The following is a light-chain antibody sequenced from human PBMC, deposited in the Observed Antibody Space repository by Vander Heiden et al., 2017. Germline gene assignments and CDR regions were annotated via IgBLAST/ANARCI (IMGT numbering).Light chain of an antibody. V-gene: IGLV3-1*01. CDR2: QDS. Sequence: SYELTQPPSVSVSPGQTASITCSGDKLGDKYACWYQQKPGQSPVLVIYQDSKRPSGIPERFSGSNSGNTATLTISGTQAMDEADYYCQAWDSSTALVFGGGTKLTAL. CDR3: QAWDSSTALV. CDR1: KLGDKY. J-gene: IGLJ2*01.